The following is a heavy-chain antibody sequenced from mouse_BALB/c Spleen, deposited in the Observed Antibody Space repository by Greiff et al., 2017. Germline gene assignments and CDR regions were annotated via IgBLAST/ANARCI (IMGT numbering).Heavy chain of an antibody. V-gene: IGHV1-20*02. CDR1: GYSFTGYF. CDR3: ARGNRYDESFYWYFDV. J-gene: IGHJ1*01. D-gene: IGHD2-14*01. Sequence: EVQLQQSGPELVEPGASVKISCKASGYSFTGYFMNWVMQSHGKSLEWIGRINPYNGDTFYNQKFKGKATLTVDKSSSTAHMELRSLASEDSAVYYCARGNRYDESFYWYFDVWGAGTTVTVSS. CDR2: INPYNGDT.